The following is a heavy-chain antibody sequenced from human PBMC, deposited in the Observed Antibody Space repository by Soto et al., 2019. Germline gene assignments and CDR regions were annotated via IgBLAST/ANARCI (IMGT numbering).Heavy chain of an antibody. CDR3: AKDGASFVKAGNALDA. D-gene: IGHD3-16*02. CDR1: GFTLSMSA. V-gene: IGHV3-23*01. J-gene: IGHJ3*01. Sequence: EVQLMESGGGLVQPGGSLRLSCASSGFTLSMSAVNWVRQAPGKGLEWVSYISDSGDRTYYADSVKGRFTISRDRSKNTVSWQLASLRAETTAVYYGAKDGASFVKAGNALDAWGQGTKVTFS. CDR2: ISDSGDRT.